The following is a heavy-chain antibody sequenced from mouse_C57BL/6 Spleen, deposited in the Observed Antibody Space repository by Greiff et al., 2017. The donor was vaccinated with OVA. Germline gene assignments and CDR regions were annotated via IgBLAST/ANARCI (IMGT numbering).Heavy chain of an antibody. V-gene: IGHV3-6*01. D-gene: IGHD1-1*01. CDR1: GYSITSGYY. CDR2: ISYDGSN. J-gene: IGHJ1*03. CDR3: ARDHDYYGSSWGYFDV. Sequence: ESGPGLVKPSQSLSLTCSVTGYSITSGYYWNWIRQFPGNKLEWMGYISYDGSNNYNPSLKNRISITRDTSKNQFFLKLNSVTTEDTATYYCARDHDYYGSSWGYFDVWGTGTTVTVSS.